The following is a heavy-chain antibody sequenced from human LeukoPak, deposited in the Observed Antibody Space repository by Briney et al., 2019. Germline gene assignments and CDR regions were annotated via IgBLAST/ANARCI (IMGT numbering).Heavy chain of an antibody. Sequence: SETLSLTCAVYGGSFIPYYWSWIRQPPGKGLEWIGEINHSGSTNYNPSLKSRVTISVDTSKNQFSLKLSSVTAADTAVYYCARGGFYCGGDCYVDYWGQGALVTASS. D-gene: IGHD2-21*02. J-gene: IGHJ4*02. CDR2: INHSGST. CDR3: ARGGFYCGGDCYVDY. V-gene: IGHV4-34*01. CDR1: GGSFIPYY.